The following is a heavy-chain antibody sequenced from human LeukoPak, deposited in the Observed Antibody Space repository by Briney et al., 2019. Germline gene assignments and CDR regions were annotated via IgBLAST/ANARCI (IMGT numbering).Heavy chain of an antibody. V-gene: IGHV3-23*01. CDR3: AKRGAEVGTTIAPGDY. CDR2: ISGSGGST. D-gene: IGHD1-26*01. Sequence: GGTLRLSCAASGFTFSSYGMSWVRQAPGRGLEWVSAISGSGGSTYYADSVKGRFTISRDNSKNTLYLQMNSLRAEDTAVYYCAKRGAEVGTTIAPGDYWGQGSLVTVSS. J-gene: IGHJ4*02. CDR1: GFTFSSYG.